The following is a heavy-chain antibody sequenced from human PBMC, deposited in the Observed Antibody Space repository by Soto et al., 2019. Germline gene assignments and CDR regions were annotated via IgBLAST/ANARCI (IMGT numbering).Heavy chain of an antibody. CDR1: GFTVSSDY. J-gene: IGHJ6*02. D-gene: IGHD5-18*01. Sequence: PGGSLRLSCAASGFTVSSDYMTWVRQAPGKGLECLSTVYSGGTTYYADSVKGRFIISRDNSKNTLFLQMNNLRVEDTAMYYCARDPGYRNGMDVWGQGTTVTVSS. V-gene: IGHV3-66*01. CDR3: ARDPGYRNGMDV. CDR2: VYSGGTT.